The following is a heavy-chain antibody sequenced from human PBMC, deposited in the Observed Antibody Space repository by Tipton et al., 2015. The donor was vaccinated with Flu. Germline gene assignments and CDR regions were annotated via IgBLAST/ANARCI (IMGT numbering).Heavy chain of an antibody. V-gene: IGHV4-31*03. CDR2: IYNSGIT. Sequence: LRLSCTVSGASISSEDFYWSWIRQHPGRGLEWIGYIYNSGITYYKPSLSSRVVISLDTSKNQFYLRLSSVTAADTAVYYCARVPPFNNWNDESDYWGQGTLVTVSS. CDR1: GASISSEDFY. D-gene: IGHD1-20*01. CDR3: ARVPPFNNWNDESDY. J-gene: IGHJ4*02.